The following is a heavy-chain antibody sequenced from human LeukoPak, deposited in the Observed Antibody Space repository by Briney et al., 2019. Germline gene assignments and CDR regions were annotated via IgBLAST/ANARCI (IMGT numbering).Heavy chain of an antibody. CDR3: ARDMVRGVFYGMYV. Sequence: GGSLRLSCAASGFTSSSYGMHWVRQAPGKGLEWVGVIWYDGSNKYYADSVKGRFTISRDNSKNTLYLQLNRLRAEDTAVYYCARDMVRGVFYGMYVWGKGTTVTVSS. V-gene: IGHV3-33*01. D-gene: IGHD3-10*01. CDR1: GFTSSSYG. J-gene: IGHJ6*01. CDR2: IWYDGSNK.